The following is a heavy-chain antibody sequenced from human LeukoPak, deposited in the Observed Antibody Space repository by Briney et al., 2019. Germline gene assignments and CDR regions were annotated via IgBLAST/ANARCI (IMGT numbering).Heavy chain of an antibody. CDR1: GGSISSYY. Sequence: SETLSLTCTVPGGSISSYYWSWIRQPPGKGLEWIGYIYNSGSPNYNPSLQSRVNISVDTYKNQFSLRLNSVTAADTAVYYCARTARSGYPNYYYYMDVWGKGTTVSVSS. CDR2: IYNSGSP. V-gene: IGHV4-59*01. J-gene: IGHJ6*03. CDR3: ARTARSGYPNYYYYMDV. D-gene: IGHD3-22*01.